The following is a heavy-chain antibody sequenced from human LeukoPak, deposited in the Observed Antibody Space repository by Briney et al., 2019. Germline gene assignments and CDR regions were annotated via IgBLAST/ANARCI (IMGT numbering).Heavy chain of an antibody. J-gene: IGHJ6*03. CDR1: GFTFSSYA. D-gene: IGHD6-13*01. CDR2: ISGSGGST. V-gene: IGHV3-23*01. CDR3: AKTRYSSSWYSGGDYYYMDV. Sequence: GGSLRLSCAASGFTFSSYAMSWVRQAPGKGQEWVSAISGSGGSTYYADSVKGRFTISRDNSKNTLYLQMNSLRAEDTAVYYCAKTRYSSSWYSGGDYYYMDVWGEGTTVTVSS.